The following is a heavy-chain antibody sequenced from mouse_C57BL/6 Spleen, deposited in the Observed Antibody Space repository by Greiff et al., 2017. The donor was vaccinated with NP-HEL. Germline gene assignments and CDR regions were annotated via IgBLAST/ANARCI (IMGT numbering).Heavy chain of an antibody. J-gene: IGHJ4*01. CDR3: ARELRLRSYAMDD. CDR1: GYAFSSYW. Sequence: QVQLQQSGAELVKPGASVKISCKASGYAFSSYWMNWVKQRPGKGLEWIGQIYPGDGDTNYNGKFKGKATLTADKSSSTAYMQLSSLTSEDSAVYFCARELRLRSYAMDDWGQGTSVTVSS. CDR2: IYPGDGDT. D-gene: IGHD3-2*02. V-gene: IGHV1-80*01.